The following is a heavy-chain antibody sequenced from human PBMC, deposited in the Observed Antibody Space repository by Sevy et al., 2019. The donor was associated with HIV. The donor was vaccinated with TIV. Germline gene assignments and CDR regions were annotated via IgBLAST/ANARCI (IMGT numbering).Heavy chain of an antibody. Sequence: GGSLRLSCAASGFTFSSYWMHWVRQAPGKGLVWVSRVNSDGSYTSYADSVKGRFTISRDNSKSSVYLQMNNLRPEDTAVYYCAREGCTKPHDYWGQGTLVTVSS. CDR2: VNSDGSYT. CDR3: AREGCTKPHDY. D-gene: IGHD2-8*01. J-gene: IGHJ4*02. V-gene: IGHV3-74*01. CDR1: GFTFSSYW.